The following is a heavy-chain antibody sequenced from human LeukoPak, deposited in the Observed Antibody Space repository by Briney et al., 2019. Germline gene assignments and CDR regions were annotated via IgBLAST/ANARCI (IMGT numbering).Heavy chain of an antibody. D-gene: IGHD3-22*01. CDR2: INHSGST. V-gene: IGHV4-34*01. CDR3: ARDGYYYDSSGYCDY. CDR1: GGSFSGYY. J-gene: IGHJ4*02. Sequence: PSETLSLTCAVYGGSFSGYYWSWIRQPPGKGLEWIGEINHSGSTNYNPSLKSRVTISVDTSKNQFSLRLSSVTAADTAVYYCARDGYYYDSSGYCDYWGQGTLVTVSS.